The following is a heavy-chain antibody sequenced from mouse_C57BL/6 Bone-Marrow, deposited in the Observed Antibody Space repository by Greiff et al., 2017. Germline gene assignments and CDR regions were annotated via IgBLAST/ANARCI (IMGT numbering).Heavy chain of an antibody. CDR3: ARESHWYFDV. CDR2: IDPSDSYT. J-gene: IGHJ1*03. V-gene: IGHV1-50*01. Sequence: QVQLQQPGAELVKPGASVKLSCKASGYTFTSYWMQWVKQRPGQGLEWIGEIDPSDSYTNYNQKLKGKATLTVDTSSSTAYMQISSLTSEDSAVYYCARESHWYFDVWGTGTTVTVSS. CDR1: GYTFTSYW.